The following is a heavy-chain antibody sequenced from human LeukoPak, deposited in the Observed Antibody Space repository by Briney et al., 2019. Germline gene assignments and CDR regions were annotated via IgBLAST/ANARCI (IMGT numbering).Heavy chain of an antibody. J-gene: IGHJ4*02. CDR1: GFTFSSYS. D-gene: IGHD3-10*01. Sequence: GGSLRLSCAASGFTFSSYSMNWVRQAPGKGLEWVPFISSSSSYIYYAGSVKGRFTISRDNAKNSLYLQMNSLRAEDTAVYYCARGEYGSGSDHIGYWGQGTLVTVSS. CDR3: ARGEYGSGSDHIGY. V-gene: IGHV3-21*04. CDR2: ISSSSSYI.